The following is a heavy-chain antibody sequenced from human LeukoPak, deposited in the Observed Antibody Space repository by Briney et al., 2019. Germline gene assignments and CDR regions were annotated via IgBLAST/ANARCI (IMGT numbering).Heavy chain of an antibody. CDR3: ARVRYSSSWYSFDY. D-gene: IGHD6-13*01. J-gene: IGHJ4*02. V-gene: IGHV1-2*02. Sequence: ASVKVSCKASGYIFTDYYIHWVRQAPGQGLEWMGWINPHSGGTNYAQNFQGRVTMTRDTSITTVDMELRSLRSDDTAVYYCARVRYSSSWYSFDYWGQGTLVTASS. CDR1: GYIFTDYY. CDR2: INPHSGGT.